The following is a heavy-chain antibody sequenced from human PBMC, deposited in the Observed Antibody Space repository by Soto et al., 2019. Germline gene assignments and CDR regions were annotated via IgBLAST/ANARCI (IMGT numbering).Heavy chain of an antibody. Sequence: SETLSLTCSFSGDSVTSHYLTWIRQSPEKGLEWIGYMHYTGFSHYNPSLKSRVTVSVDTSKNQFSLKLTSVTAADTAVYYCARHAVYGDYDYWGQGTLVTVSS. D-gene: IGHD4-17*01. CDR1: GDSVTSHY. J-gene: IGHJ4*02. CDR3: ARHAVYGDYDY. CDR2: MHYTGFS. V-gene: IGHV4-59*08.